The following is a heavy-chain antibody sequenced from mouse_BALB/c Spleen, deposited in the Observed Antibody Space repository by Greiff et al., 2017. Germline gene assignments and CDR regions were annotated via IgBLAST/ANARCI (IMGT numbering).Heavy chain of an antibody. J-gene: IGHJ4*01. D-gene: IGHD1-1*02. CDR3: ARPGLYYYAMDY. V-gene: IGHV4-1*02. CDR1: GFDFSRYW. CDR2: INPDSSTI. Sequence: DVHLVESGGGLVQPGGSLKLSCAASGFDFSRYWMSWVRQAPGKGLEWIGEINPDSSTINYTPSLKDKFIISRDNAKNTLYLQMSKVRSEDTALYYCARPGLYYYAMDYWGQGTSVTVSS.